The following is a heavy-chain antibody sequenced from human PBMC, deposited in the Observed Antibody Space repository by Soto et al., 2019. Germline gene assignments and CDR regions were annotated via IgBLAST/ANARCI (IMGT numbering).Heavy chain of an antibody. V-gene: IGHV1-3*01. CDR3: ARVKYYYGSGSYWDYFDY. CDR2: INAGNGNT. Sequence: QVQLVQSGAEVKKPGASVKVSCKASGYTFTSYAMHWVRQAPGQRLEWMGWINAGNGNTKYSQKFQGRVTITRDTSASTAYMELSSLRSEDTAVYYCARVKYYYGSGSYWDYFDYWGQGTLVTVSS. CDR1: GYTFTSYA. J-gene: IGHJ4*02. D-gene: IGHD3-10*01.